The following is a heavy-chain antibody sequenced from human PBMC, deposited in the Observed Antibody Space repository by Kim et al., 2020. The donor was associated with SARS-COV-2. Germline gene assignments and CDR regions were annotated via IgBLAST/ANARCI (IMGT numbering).Heavy chain of an antibody. CDR2: INAGNGNT. V-gene: IGHV1-3*01. D-gene: IGHD1-20*01. J-gene: IGHJ5*02. CDR1: GYTFTSYA. Sequence: ASVKVSCKASGYTFTSYAMHWVRQAPGQRLEWMGWINAGNGNTKYSQKFQGRVTITMDTSASTAYMELSSLRSEDTAVYYCARDSVSVYAIWYNWFDPWGQGALVTVSS. CDR3: ARDSVSVYAIWYNWFDP.